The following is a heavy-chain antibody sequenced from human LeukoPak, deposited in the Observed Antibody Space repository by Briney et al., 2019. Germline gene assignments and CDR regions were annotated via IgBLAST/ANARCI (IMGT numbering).Heavy chain of an antibody. Sequence: GGSLRLSCAASGFTVSNNLMTWVRQAPGKGLEWVSVIYSGGSRYHADSVKGRFTISRDNSKNTLYLQMNSLRAEDTAVYYCARGYSSSWPFDHWGQGTLVTVSS. CDR1: GFTVSNNL. CDR2: IYSGGSR. CDR3: ARGYSSSWPFDH. J-gene: IGHJ4*02. D-gene: IGHD6-13*01. V-gene: IGHV3-53*01.